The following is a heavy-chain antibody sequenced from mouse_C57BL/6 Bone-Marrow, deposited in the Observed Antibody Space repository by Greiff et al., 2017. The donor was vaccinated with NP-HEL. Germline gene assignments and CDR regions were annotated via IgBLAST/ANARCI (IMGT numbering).Heavy chain of an antibody. D-gene: IGHD2-3*01. V-gene: IGHV1-50*01. Sequence: QVQLQQPGAELVKPGASVKLSCKASGYTFTSYWMQWVKQRPGQGLEWIGEIDPSDCYTNYNQKFKGKAILTVDTSSSTAYMQHSSLTSEDSAVYYCARRADGYCADYFDYWGQGTTLTVSS. J-gene: IGHJ2*01. CDR1: GYTFTSYW. CDR3: ARRADGYCADYFDY. CDR2: IDPSDCYT.